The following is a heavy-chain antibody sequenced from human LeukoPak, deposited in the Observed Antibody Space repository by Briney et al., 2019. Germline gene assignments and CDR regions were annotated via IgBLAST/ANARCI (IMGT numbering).Heavy chain of an antibody. CDR3: ARQAGDRSGYWCFDY. CDR1: GYSFTSYW. J-gene: IGHJ4*02. Sequence: GESLKISCKGSGYSFTSYWIGWVRQMPGKGLEWVGIIYPGDYDTRYSPSCQGQVTISADKSISTAYLQWSSLKASDTAMYYCARQAGDRSGYWCFDYWGQGTLVTVSS. D-gene: IGHD3-22*01. CDR2: IYPGDYDT. V-gene: IGHV5-51*01.